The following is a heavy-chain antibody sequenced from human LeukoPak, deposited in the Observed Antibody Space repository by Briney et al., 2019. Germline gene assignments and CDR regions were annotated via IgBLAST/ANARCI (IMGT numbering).Heavy chain of an antibody. Sequence: PSETLSLTCTVSSASISSSPYYWAWIGQSPGEGLEWIGTISYSGTTYFNPSHMSRVSISVDTSKNQFSLTLSSVTAAGTAVYYCARDSVPPPRDVLLWFGELSDYYYYYMDVWGKGTTVTVSS. V-gene: IGHV4-39*02. D-gene: IGHD3-10*01. J-gene: IGHJ6*03. CDR2: ISYSGTT. CDR3: ARDSVPPPRDVLLWFGELSDYYYYYMDV. CDR1: SASISSSPYY.